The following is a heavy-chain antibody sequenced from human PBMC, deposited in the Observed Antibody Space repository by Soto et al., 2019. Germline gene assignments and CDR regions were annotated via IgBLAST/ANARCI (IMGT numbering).Heavy chain of an antibody. CDR3: AKWLAAGGITGTAFDY. CDR2: ISGSGGST. Sequence: GGSLRLSCAASGFTFSSYAMSWVRQAPGKGLEWVSAISGSGGSTYYADSVKGRLTISRDNSKNMLYLKMNSLRAEDTAVYYCAKWLAAGGITGTAFDYWGQGTLVTVSS. V-gene: IGHV3-23*01. CDR1: GFTFSSYA. J-gene: IGHJ4*02. D-gene: IGHD1-20*01.